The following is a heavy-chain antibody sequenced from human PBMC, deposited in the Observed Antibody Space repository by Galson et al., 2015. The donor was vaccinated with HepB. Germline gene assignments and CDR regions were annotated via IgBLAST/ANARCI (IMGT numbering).Heavy chain of an antibody. Sequence: CAISGDSVSSHSAAWNWIRQSPSRGLEWLGRTYYRSKWYNDYAVSVKSRITINPDTSKNQFSLQLNSVTPEDTAVYYCARVLRFLEWSTNYYYYMDVWGKGTTVTVSS. D-gene: IGHD3-3*01. CDR1: GDSVSSHSAA. CDR3: ARVLRFLEWSTNYYYYMDV. CDR2: TYYRSKWYN. V-gene: IGHV6-1*01. J-gene: IGHJ6*03.